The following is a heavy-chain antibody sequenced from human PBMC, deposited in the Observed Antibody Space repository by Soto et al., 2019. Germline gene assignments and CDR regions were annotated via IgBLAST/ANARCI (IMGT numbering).Heavy chain of an antibody. D-gene: IGHD2-15*01. Sequence: GGSLRLSCAASGFTFSDYYMSWIRQAPGKGLEWVSYISSSGSTIYYADSVKGRFTISRDNAKNSLYLQMNSLRAEDTAVYYCARDSRPSEKCSGGSCYSGWFDPWGQGTLVTVSS. CDR3: ARDSRPSEKCSGGSCYSGWFDP. J-gene: IGHJ5*02. CDR2: ISSSGSTI. V-gene: IGHV3-11*01. CDR1: GFTFSDYY.